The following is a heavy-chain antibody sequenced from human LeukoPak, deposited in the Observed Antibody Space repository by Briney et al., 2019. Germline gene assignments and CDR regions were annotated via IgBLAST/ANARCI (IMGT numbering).Heavy chain of an antibody. CDR3: PSAPSSDLRTGFFFGYFDD. J-gene: IGHJ4*02. CDR1: GGTFSNAA. Sequence: SVKVSCKASGGTFSNAAISWVRQAPGKGLEWMGRVIPFLGTTNYAHKFQGRVTITADKDTRTAYMELRSLTSEDTADYFCPSAPSSDLRTGFFFGYFDDWGQGTLITVSS. CDR2: VIPFLGTT. V-gene: IGHV1-69*04. D-gene: IGHD3/OR15-3a*01.